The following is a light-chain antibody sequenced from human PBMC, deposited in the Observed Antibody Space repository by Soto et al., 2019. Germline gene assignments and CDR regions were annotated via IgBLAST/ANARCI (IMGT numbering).Light chain of an antibody. Sequence: EIVLTQSPGTLSLSPGERATLSCSASQSVSSSYVAWYQQKPGQAPRRLIYGASSRATGIPDRFSGSGSGTDFTLTISRLEPEDFAVYYCQQYGSSPRLTFGGGTKVEIK. V-gene: IGKV3-20*01. CDR3: QQYGSSPRLT. CDR1: QSVSSSY. J-gene: IGKJ4*01. CDR2: GAS.